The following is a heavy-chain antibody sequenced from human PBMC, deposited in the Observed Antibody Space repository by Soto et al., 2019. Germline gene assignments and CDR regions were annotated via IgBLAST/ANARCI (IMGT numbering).Heavy chain of an antibody. V-gene: IGHV1-18*04. CDR1: GYTFTSYG. D-gene: IGHD3-22*01. CDR3: ARDWRMYYYDSSGYSYYFDY. CDR2: ISAYNGNT. J-gene: IGHJ4*02. Sequence: ASVKVSCKASGYTFTSYGISWVRQAPGQGLEWMGWISAYNGNTNYAQKLQGRVTMTTDTSTSTAYMELRSLRSDDTAVYYCARDWRMYYYDSSGYSYYFDYWGQGTLVTVSS.